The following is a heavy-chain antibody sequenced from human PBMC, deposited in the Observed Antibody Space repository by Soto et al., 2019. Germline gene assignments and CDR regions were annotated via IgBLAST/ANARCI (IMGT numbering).Heavy chain of an antibody. CDR3: AGGGGGLFPVAGSLYYYYGMDV. J-gene: IGHJ6*02. CDR2: INPNSGGT. CDR1: GYTFTGYY. D-gene: IGHD6-19*01. Sequence: WASVKVSCKASGYTFTGYYMHWVRQAPGQGLEWMGWINPNSGGTNYAQKFQGWVTMTRDTSISTAYMELSRLRSDDTAVYYCAGGGGGLFPVAGSLYYYYGMDVWGQGTTVTVPS. V-gene: IGHV1-2*04.